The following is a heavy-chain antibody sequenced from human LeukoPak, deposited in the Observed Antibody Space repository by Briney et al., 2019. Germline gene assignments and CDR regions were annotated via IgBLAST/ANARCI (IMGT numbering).Heavy chain of an antibody. CDR1: GFTFSSYS. CDR2: ISSSSSYI. V-gene: IGHV3-21*01. Sequence: XXSLRLSCAASGFTFSSYSMNWVRQAPGKGLEWVSSISSSSSYIYYADSVKGRFTISRDNAKNSLYLQMNSLRAEDTAVYYCARGGITMIVYWGQGTLVTVSS. D-gene: IGHD3-22*01. CDR3: ARGGITMIVY. J-gene: IGHJ4*02.